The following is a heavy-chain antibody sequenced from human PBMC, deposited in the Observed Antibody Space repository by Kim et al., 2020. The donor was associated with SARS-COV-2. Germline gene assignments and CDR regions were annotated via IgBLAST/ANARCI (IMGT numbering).Heavy chain of an antibody. J-gene: IGHJ6*02. D-gene: IGHD6-25*01. Sequence: GGSLRLSCAASGYIFSDHCMDWVRQAPGKGLEWIGRIRNRASGDITEYAATVKGTFTISRDDSKNSLYLKMNSLINEDTAVYYSASAAYYHGFDDWGQGTMVAVFS. V-gene: IGHV3-72*01. CDR1: GYIFSDHC. CDR3: ASAAYYHGFDD. CDR2: IRNRASGDIT.